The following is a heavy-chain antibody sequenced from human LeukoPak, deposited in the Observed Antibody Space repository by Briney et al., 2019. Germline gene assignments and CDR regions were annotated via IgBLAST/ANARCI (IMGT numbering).Heavy chain of an antibody. Sequence: PGGSLRLSCAASGFTFSSYAMSWVRQAPGKGLEWVSAISGSGGSTYYADSVKGRFTISGDNSKNTLYLQMNSLRAEDTAVYYCAKEDYDYVWGSYRSTPTFDYWGQGTLVTVSS. J-gene: IGHJ4*02. CDR2: ISGSGGST. V-gene: IGHV3-23*01. CDR3: AKEDYDYVWGSYRSTPTFDY. CDR1: GFTFSSYA. D-gene: IGHD3-16*02.